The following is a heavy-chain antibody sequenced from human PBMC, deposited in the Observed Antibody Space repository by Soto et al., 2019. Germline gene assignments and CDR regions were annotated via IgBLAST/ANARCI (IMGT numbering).Heavy chain of an antibody. CDR1: GFTFSSYA. V-gene: IGHV3-30-3*01. CDR3: SGINRNHRAY. D-gene: IGHD1-20*01. J-gene: IGHJ4*02. CDR2: ISYDGSNK. Sequence: GGSLRLSCAASGFTFSSYAMHWVRQAPGKGLEWVAVISYDGSNKYYADSVKGRFTISRDNSKNTLYLQMNSLRAEDTAVYYYSGINRNHRAYRGQGTLVTVSS.